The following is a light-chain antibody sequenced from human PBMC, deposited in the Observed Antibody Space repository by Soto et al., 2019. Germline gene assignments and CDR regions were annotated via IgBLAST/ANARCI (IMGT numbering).Light chain of an antibody. CDR2: EVS. J-gene: IGLJ1*01. V-gene: IGLV2-14*01. CDR1: SSDVGGYNY. CDR3: SSYTNSSFYV. Sequence: QSALTQPASVSGSPGQSITISCTGNSSDVGGYNYVSWYQQHPGKAPKLMIYEVSNRPSGVSNRFSGSKSGNTASLTISGLQAEDDADYYCSSYTNSSFYVFGTGTKLTVL.